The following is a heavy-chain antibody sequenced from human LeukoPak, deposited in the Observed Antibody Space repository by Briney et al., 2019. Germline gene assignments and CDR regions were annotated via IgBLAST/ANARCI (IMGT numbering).Heavy chain of an antibody. J-gene: IGHJ4*02. CDR3: ARDPLGTRPGFDY. CDR2: ISYDGSNK. D-gene: IGHD1-1*01. Sequence: GGSLRLSCAASGFTFNAYFMHWVRQAPGKGLEWVAVISYDGSNKYYADSVKGRFTISRDNSKNTLYLQMNSLRAEDTAVYYCARDPLGTRPGFDYWGQGTLVTVSS. V-gene: IGHV3-30*04. CDR1: GFTFNAYF.